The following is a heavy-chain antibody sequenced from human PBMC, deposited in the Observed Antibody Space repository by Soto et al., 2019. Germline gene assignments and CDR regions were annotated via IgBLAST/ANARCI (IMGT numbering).Heavy chain of an antibody. CDR1: GYTFTSYG. CDR2: SSAYNGNT. D-gene: IGHD5-18*01. Sequence: QVQLVQSGAEVKKPGASVKVSCKASGYTFTSYGISWVRQAPGQGLEWMGWSSAYNGNTNYAQKLQGRVTMTTDTPTSTAYMELRSLRSDDTAVYYCARQWIQLWRPQYGMDVWGQGTTVTVSS. V-gene: IGHV1-18*01. CDR3: ARQWIQLWRPQYGMDV. J-gene: IGHJ6*02.